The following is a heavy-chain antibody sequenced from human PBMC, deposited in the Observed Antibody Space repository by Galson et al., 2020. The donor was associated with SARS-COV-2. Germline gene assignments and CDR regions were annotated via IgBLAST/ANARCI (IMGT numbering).Heavy chain of an antibody. CDR3: ARDLGPWVDSENFDY. V-gene: IGHV3-33*01. CDR1: GFTFSSYG. J-gene: IGHJ4*02. Sequence: GGSLRLSCAASGFTFSSYGMHWVRQAPGKALEWVAVIWYDGSNKYYADSVKGRFTISRDNSKNTLYLQMNSLRAEDTAVYYCARDLGPWVDSENFDYGGQGTLVTVSS. D-gene: IGHD2-15*01. CDR2: IWYDGSNK.